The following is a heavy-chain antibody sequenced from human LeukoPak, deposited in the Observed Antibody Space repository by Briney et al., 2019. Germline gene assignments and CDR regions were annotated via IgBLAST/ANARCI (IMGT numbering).Heavy chain of an antibody. V-gene: IGHV3-53*01. Sequence: PGGSLRLSCAASGFTVSSNYMSWVRQTPGKGLEWVSVIYSGGSTYYADSVKGRFTISRDNSKNTLYLQMNSLRAEDTAVYYCARKGLYREGAFDIWGQGTMVTVSS. D-gene: IGHD5-24*01. J-gene: IGHJ3*02. CDR1: GFTVSSNY. CDR3: ARKGLYREGAFDI. CDR2: IYSGGST.